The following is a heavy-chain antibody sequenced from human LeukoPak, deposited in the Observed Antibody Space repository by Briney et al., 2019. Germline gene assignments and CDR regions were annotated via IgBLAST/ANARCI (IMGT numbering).Heavy chain of an antibody. J-gene: IGHJ6*04. V-gene: IGHV3-21*01. CDR2: VSSSSYYI. CDR1: GFTFSSHD. D-gene: IGHD3-10*02. CDR3: AELGITMIGGV. Sequence: PGGSLRLSCLGSGFTFSSHDMDWVRQAPGKGLEWVSSVSSSSYYIYYADSVKGRFTISRDNAQNSVYLQMNSLRAEDTAVYYCAELGITMIGGVWGKGTTVTISS.